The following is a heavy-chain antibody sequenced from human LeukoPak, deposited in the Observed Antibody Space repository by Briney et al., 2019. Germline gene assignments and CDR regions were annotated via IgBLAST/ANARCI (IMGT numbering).Heavy chain of an antibody. CDR3: TTENYYYYGMDV. CDR2: IKSKTDGGTT. J-gene: IGHJ6*02. V-gene: IGHV3-15*01. Sequence: PGGSLRRSCAASGFTVSSNYMSWVRRAPGQGLEWVARIKSKTDGGTTDYAAPVTGRFTISRDDSKNTLYLQMNSLKTEDTAVYYCTTENYYYYGMDVWGQGTTVTVSS. CDR1: GFTVSSNY.